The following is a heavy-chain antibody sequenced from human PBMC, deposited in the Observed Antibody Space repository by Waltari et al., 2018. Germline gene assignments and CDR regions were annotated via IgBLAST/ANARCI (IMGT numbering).Heavy chain of an antibody. D-gene: IGHD1-20*01. CDR3: ARAAITGTGFDF. CDR2: ISSIGTSI. CDR1: GFTFTTYE. Sequence: EMQLVESGGGLVQPGGSLSLSCAASGFTFTTYELNWVRQAPGKGLEWISNISSIGTSIYYADSVKGRFTISGDNAQDSLYLQMNSLRAEDTAVYYCARAAITGTGFDFWGQGSLVTVSS. V-gene: IGHV3-48*03. J-gene: IGHJ4*02.